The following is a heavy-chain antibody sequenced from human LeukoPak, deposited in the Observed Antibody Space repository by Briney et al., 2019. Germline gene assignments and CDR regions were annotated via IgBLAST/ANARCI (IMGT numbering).Heavy chain of an antibody. CDR1: GGSISSYC. J-gene: IGHJ3*02. CDR3: ARGAFFLDAFDI. V-gene: IGHV4-4*07. CDR2: ICASGST. Sequence: SSETLSLTCTVSGGSISSYCWSWIRQPAGKGLEWIGRICASGSTNYHPSLKSRVTISVDTSKNQFSLKLSSVTAADTAVYYCARGAFFLDAFDIWGQGTMVTVSS. D-gene: IGHD3-3*02.